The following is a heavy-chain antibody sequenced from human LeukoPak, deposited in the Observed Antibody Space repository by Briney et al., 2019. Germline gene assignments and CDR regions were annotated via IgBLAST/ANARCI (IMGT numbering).Heavy chain of an antibody. Sequence: PGGSLRLSCAASGFTFSSYEMNWVRQAPGKGLEWVSYISSSGSTIYYADSVKGRFTISRDNAKNSLYLQMNSLRAEDTAVYYCAKEEMTTRQLDYWGQGTLVTVSS. CDR3: AKEEMTTRQLDY. J-gene: IGHJ4*02. CDR1: GFTFSSYE. V-gene: IGHV3-48*03. CDR2: ISSSGSTI. D-gene: IGHD5-24*01.